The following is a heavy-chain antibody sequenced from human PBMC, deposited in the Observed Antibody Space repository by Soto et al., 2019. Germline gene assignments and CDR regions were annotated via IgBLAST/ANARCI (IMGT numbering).Heavy chain of an antibody. CDR1: GGSFSGYY. D-gene: IGHD2-2*01. CDR3: ARAIARGLVVPAALVRFDP. Sequence: QVQLQQWGAGLLKPSETLSLTCAVYGGSFSGYYWSWIRQPPGKGLEWIGEINHSGSTNYNPSLKSRVTISVDTSKNQFSLKLSSVTAADTAVYYCARAIARGLVVPAALVRFDPWGQGTLVTVSS. V-gene: IGHV4-34*01. CDR2: INHSGST. J-gene: IGHJ5*02.